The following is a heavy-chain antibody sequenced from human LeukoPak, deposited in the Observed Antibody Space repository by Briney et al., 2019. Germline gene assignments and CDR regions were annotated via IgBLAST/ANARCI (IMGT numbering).Heavy chain of an antibody. Sequence: ASVKVSCKASGYTFTSYGISWVRQAPGQGLEWMGWISAYNGNTNYAQKLQGRVTMTTDTPTSTAYMELRSLRSDDTAVYYCARDSTMIVVVSNFDYWGQGTLVTVSS. D-gene: IGHD3-22*01. V-gene: IGHV1-18*01. CDR1: GYTFTSYG. CDR3: ARDSTMIVVVSNFDY. J-gene: IGHJ4*02. CDR2: ISAYNGNT.